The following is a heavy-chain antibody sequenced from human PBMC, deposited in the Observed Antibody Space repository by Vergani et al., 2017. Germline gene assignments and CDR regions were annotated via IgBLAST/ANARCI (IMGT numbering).Heavy chain of an antibody. CDR3: ARDLRFLYNGFDP. D-gene: IGHD2-21*01. Sequence: EVQLVESGGGLVQPGGSLRLSCAASGFTFSSYWMSWVRQVPGKGLQWVANIKQDGSENNYVDSVKGRFTISRDNTKNSLYLQMNSLRVEDTAEFYCARDLRFLYNGFDPWGQGTMVTVSS. CDR2: IKQDGSEN. J-gene: IGHJ5*02. CDR1: GFTFSSYW. V-gene: IGHV3-7*01.